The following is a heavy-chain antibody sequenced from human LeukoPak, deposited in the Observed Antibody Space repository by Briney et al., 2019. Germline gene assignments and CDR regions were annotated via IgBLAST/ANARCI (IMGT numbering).Heavy chain of an antibody. V-gene: IGHV1-2*02. D-gene: IGHD3-10*01. CDR1: GCTFTGYY. CDR3: ARDRDTMVRGVIIPNFDP. CDR2: INPNSGGT. J-gene: IGHJ5*02. Sequence: EASVKVSCKASGCTFTGYYMHWVRQAPGQGLEWMGWINPNSGGTNYAQKFQGRVTMTRDTSISTAYMELSRLRSDDTAVYYCARDRDTMVRGVIIPNFDPWGQGTLVTVSS.